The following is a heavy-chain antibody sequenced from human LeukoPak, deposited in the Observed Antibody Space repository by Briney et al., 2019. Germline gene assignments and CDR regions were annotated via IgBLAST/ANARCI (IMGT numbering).Heavy chain of an antibody. V-gene: IGHV3-30*02. D-gene: IGHD3-22*01. CDR3: AKDGSYDSSGYYFYYFDY. Sequence: GGTLRLSCAASGFTFSSYGMHWVRLAPGKGLEWVAFIRYDGSNKYYADSVKGRFTISRDNSKNTLYLQMNSLRAEDTAVYYCAKDGSYDSSGYYFYYFDYWGQGTLVTVSS. CDR2: IRYDGSNK. CDR1: GFTFSSYG. J-gene: IGHJ4*02.